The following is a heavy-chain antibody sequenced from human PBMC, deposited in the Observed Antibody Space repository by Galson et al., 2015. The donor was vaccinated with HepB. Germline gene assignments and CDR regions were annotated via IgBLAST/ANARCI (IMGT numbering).Heavy chain of an antibody. Sequence: SVKVSCKASGYAFTSYAMNWVRQAPGQGLEWMGWINTNTGNPTYAQGFTGRFVFSLDTSVSTAYLQISSLKAEDTAVYYCARDGAAAGIWGGYWGQGTLVTVSS. V-gene: IGHV7-4-1*02. D-gene: IGHD6-13*01. CDR3: ARDGAAAGIWGGY. CDR1: GYAFTSYA. CDR2: INTNTGNP. J-gene: IGHJ4*02.